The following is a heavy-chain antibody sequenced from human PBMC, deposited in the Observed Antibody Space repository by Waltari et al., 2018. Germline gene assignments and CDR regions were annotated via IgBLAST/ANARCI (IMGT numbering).Heavy chain of an antibody. CDR2: ISYDGSNK. V-gene: IGHV3-30*03. CDR3: ASGLGYMDY. J-gene: IGHJ4*02. CDR1: GFTFSSYG. D-gene: IGHD1-1*01. Sequence: QVQLVESGGGVVQPGRSLRLSCAASGFTFSSYGMHWVRQAPGKGLEWVAVISYDGSNKYYADSVKGRFTISRDNSKNTLYLQMNSLRAEDTAVYYCASGLGYMDYWGQGTLVTVSS.